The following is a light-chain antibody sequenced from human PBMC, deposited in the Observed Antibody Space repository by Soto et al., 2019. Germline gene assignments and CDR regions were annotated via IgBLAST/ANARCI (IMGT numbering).Light chain of an antibody. V-gene: IGKV1-5*01. CDR2: DAS. J-gene: IGKJ1*01. CDR1: QSISSW. Sequence: DIQMTQFPSTLSATAGDRVTITFRASQSISSWLAWYQHKPGKAPKLLIYDASNLDSGVPSGFSGSGSGTEFSLTISNLQPDDCATYYCQQYENYWTFGQGTKVDIK. CDR3: QQYENYWT.